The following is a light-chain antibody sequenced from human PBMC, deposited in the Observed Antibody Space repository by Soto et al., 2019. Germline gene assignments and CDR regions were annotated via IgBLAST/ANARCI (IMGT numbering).Light chain of an antibody. CDR2: GAS. J-gene: IGKJ4*01. CDR1: ASFARTY. CDR3: QQYGASPLT. Sequence: EIVLTQSPGTLSLSPGERSTLSCRASASFARTYLAWYQQKPGQAPRLLIHGASSRATGIPDRFSGSNSGTDFTLTISRLEPEDSAVYYCQQYGASPLTFGGGTKVEIK. V-gene: IGKV3-20*01.